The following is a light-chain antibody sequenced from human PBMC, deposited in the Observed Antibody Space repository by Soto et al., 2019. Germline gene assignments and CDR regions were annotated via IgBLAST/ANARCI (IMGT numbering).Light chain of an antibody. CDR1: QSVSSSY. V-gene: IGKV3-20*01. CDR3: QRYGSLPYT. CDR2: DAS. J-gene: IGKJ2*01. Sequence: EIVLTQSPGTLSLSPGEGATLSCRASQSVSSSYLAWYQQKPGQAPRLLIYDASSSATGIPDRFSGSGSGTDFTLTISRLEPEDFAVYYCQRYGSLPYTFGQGTKVDIK.